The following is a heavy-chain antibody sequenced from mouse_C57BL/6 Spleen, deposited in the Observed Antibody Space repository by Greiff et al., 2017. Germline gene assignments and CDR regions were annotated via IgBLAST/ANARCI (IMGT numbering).Heavy chain of an antibody. V-gene: IGHV5-4*01. J-gene: IGHJ2*01. CDR3: AREPGDSSGPFDY. CDR2: ISDGGSYT. Sequence: EVQLVESGGGLVKPGGSLKLSCAASGFTFSSYAMSWVRQTPEKRLEWVATISDGGSYTYYPDNVKGRFTISRDNAKNNLYLQMSHLKSEDTAMYYCAREPGDSSGPFDYWGQGTTLTVSS. D-gene: IGHD3-2*02. CDR1: GFTFSSYA.